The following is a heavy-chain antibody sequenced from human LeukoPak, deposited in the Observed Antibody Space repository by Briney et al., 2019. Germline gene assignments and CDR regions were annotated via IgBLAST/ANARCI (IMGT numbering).Heavy chain of an antibody. J-gene: IGHJ6*03. Sequence: SETLSLTCTVSDGSISGYYWTWIRQPAGKGLGWIGRIYTSDNTIYNPSLRSRVTMSVDTSKNQFSLKLSSVTAADTAVYYCARGFVPAGMARYHYMDVWGKGTTVTVSS. CDR1: DGSISGYY. V-gene: IGHV4-4*07. CDR2: IYTSDNT. D-gene: IGHD2-2*01. CDR3: ARGFVPAGMARYHYMDV.